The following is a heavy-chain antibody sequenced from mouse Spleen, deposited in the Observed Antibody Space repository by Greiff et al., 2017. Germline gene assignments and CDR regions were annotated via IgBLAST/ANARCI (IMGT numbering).Heavy chain of an antibody. CDR2: ISSGGST. J-gene: IGHJ2*01. CDR1: GFTFSSYA. D-gene: IGHD1-1*01. CDR3: ARGYYGAYFDY. V-gene: IGHV5-6-5*01. Sequence: EVMLVESGGGLVKPGGSLKLSCAASGFTFSSYAMSWVRQTPEKRLEWVASISSGGSTYYPDSVKGRFTISRDNARNILYLQMSSLRSEDTAMYYCARGYYGAYFDYWGQGTTLTVSS.